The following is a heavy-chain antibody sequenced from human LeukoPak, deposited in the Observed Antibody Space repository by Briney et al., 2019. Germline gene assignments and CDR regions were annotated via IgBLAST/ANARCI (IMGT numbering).Heavy chain of an antibody. Sequence: ASVKVSCKASGGTFSSYAISWVRQAPGQGPEWMGRIIPILGIANYAQKFQGRVTITADKSTSTAYMELSSLRSEDTAVYYCARGQYQLLGMYNWFDPWGQGTLVTVSS. D-gene: IGHD2-2*01. CDR3: ARGQYQLLGMYNWFDP. J-gene: IGHJ5*02. CDR1: GGTFSSYA. V-gene: IGHV1-69*04. CDR2: IIPILGIA.